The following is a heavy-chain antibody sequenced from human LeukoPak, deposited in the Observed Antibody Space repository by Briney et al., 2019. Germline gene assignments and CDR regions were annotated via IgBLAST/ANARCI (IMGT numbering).Heavy chain of an antibody. CDR1: GGSFSGYY. Sequence: SALLILTWAVYGGSFSGYYCSWLRQPAGKRLEWIGVIPHGGSTTYNPSLKSRVTISLDTSKSQFSLKLSSVTAADSAVDYWAPRSGSWGQETLFTASS. J-gene: IGHJ4*02. V-gene: IGHV4-34*01. CDR2: IPHGGST. CDR3: APRSGS. D-gene: IGHD2-15*01.